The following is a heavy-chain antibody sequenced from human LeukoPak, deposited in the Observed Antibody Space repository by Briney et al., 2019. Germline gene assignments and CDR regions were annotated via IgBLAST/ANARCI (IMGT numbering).Heavy chain of an antibody. CDR2: IIPTLEIA. D-gene: IGHD5-18*01. Sequence: GASVKVSCKASGGTFSSYAITWVRQAPGQGXEWMGRIIPTLEIANYAQKFKGRVTITADKSTSTAYMELSSLRPEDTAVYYCARVLSGSWLWFWGQGTLVTVSS. J-gene: IGHJ4*02. CDR3: ARVLSGSWLWF. V-gene: IGHV1-69*04. CDR1: GGTFSSYA.